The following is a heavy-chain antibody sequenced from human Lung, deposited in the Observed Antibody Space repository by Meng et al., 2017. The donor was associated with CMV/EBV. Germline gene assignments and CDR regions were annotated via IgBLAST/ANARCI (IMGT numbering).Heavy chain of an antibody. CDR3: ARQDSYTNYYFDL. V-gene: IGHV5-51*01. J-gene: IGHJ4*02. CDR1: GYSFTTHW. D-gene: IGHD4-11*01. Sequence: GGSLRLXSKGSGYSFTTHWIGWVCQMPGKGLEWMGVIYPGDSDTTYSPSFQGRVTISADKSITTAYLQLRSLKASDTAVYYCARQDSYTNYYFDLWGQGTLVTVSS. CDR2: IYPGDSDT.